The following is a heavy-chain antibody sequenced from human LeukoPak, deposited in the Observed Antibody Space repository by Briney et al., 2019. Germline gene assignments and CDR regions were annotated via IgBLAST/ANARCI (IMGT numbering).Heavy chain of an antibody. D-gene: IGHD3-16*01. CDR1: GYTFTGYY. Sequence: ASVKVSCKAYGYTFTGYYMHWVRQAPGQGLEWMGWINPNSGGTNYAQKFQGRVTMTRDTSISTAYMELSRLRSDDTAVYYCARTQFIPQKVAWFDPWGQGTLVTVSS. CDR2: INPNSGGT. CDR3: ARTQFIPQKVAWFDP. J-gene: IGHJ5*02. V-gene: IGHV1-2*02.